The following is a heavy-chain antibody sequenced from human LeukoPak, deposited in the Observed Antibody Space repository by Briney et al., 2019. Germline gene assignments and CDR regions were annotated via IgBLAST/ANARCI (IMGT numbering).Heavy chain of an antibody. CDR3: ARAVGTGLTKTPQYYDFDY. CDR1: GYTFTSYG. CDR2: ISAYNGNT. V-gene: IGHV1-18*01. Sequence: ASVKVSCKASGYTFTSYGISWVRQAPGQGLEWIGWISAYNGNTNYAQKLQGRVTMTTDTSTSTAYMELRSLRSDDTAVYYCARAVGTGLTKTPQYYDFDYWGQGTLVTVSS. D-gene: IGHD3-10*01. J-gene: IGHJ4*02.